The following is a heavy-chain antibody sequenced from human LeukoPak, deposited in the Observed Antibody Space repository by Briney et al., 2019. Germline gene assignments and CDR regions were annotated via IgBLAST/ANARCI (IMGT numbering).Heavy chain of an antibody. D-gene: IGHD2-2*01. Sequence: SETLSLTCTVSGGSISSSSYYWGWIRQPPGKGLEWIGSIYYSGSTYYNPSLKSRVTISVDTSKNQFSLKLSSVTAADTAVYYCARHPEVKYQLLRGLIDYWGQGTLVTVSS. V-gene: IGHV4-39*01. CDR1: GGSISSSSYY. J-gene: IGHJ4*02. CDR2: IYYSGST. CDR3: ARHPEVKYQLLRGLIDY.